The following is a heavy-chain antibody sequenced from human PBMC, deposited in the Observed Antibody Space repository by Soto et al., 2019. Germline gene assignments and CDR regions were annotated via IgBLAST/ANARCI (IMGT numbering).Heavy chain of an antibody. CDR3: ARDPVPHSGYDWYYYYYGMDV. Sequence: EVQLVESGGGLVQPGGSLRLSCAASGFTFSSYSMNWVRQAPGKGLEWVSYISSSSSTIYYADSVKGRFTISRDNAKNSLYLQMNSLRDEDTAVYYCARDPVPHSGYDWYYYYYGMDVWGQGTTVTVSS. D-gene: IGHD5-12*01. CDR2: ISSSSSTI. CDR1: GFTFSSYS. J-gene: IGHJ6*02. V-gene: IGHV3-48*02.